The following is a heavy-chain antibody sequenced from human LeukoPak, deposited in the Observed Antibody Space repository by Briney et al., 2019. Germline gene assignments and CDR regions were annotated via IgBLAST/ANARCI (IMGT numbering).Heavy chain of an antibody. J-gene: IGHJ4*02. Sequence: SETLSLTCTVSGGSISSYYWSWIRQPPGKGLEWIGYIYYSGSTNYNPSLKSRVTISVDTSKNQFSLKLSSVTAADTAVYYCARGGGGGPYYDSREYYFDYWGQGTLVTVSS. CDR2: IYYSGST. CDR3: ARGGGGGPYYDSREYYFDY. CDR1: GGSISSYY. V-gene: IGHV4-59*01. D-gene: IGHD3-22*01.